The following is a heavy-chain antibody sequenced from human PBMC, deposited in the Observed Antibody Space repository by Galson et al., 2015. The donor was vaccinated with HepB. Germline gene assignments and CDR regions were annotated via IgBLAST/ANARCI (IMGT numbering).Heavy chain of an antibody. CDR3: ATSRGELYYYDY. Sequence: SVKVSCKASGYTFTYRHLHWVRQAPGQALEWMGWITPFNGNTNYAQKFQDRVTITRDRSMSTAYMELSSLRSEDTAMYYCATSRGELYYYDYWGQGTLVTVSS. D-gene: IGHD1-26*01. V-gene: IGHV1-45*02. J-gene: IGHJ4*02. CDR1: GYTFTYRH. CDR2: ITPFNGNT.